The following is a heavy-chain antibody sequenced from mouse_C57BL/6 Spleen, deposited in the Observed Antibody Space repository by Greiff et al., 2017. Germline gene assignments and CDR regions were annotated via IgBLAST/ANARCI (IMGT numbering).Heavy chain of an antibody. CDR2: INPSTGGT. CDR1: GYSFTGYY. D-gene: IGHD1-1*01. Sequence: VQLKQSGPELVKPGASVKISCKASGYSFTGYYMNWVKQSPEKSLEWIGEINPSTGGTTYNQKFKAKATLTVDKSSSTAYMQLKSLTSEDSAVYYCASNYYYGSSYVDYWGQGTTLTVSS. J-gene: IGHJ2*01. V-gene: IGHV1-42*01. CDR3: ASNYYYGSSYVDY.